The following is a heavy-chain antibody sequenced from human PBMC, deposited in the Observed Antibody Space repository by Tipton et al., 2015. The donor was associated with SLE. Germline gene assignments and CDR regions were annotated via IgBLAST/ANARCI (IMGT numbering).Heavy chain of an antibody. CDR3: ARGVGADY. V-gene: IGHV4-59*11. D-gene: IGHD1-26*01. Sequence: GLVKPSETLSLTCAVYGGSISSHYWSWIRQPPGKGLEWIGYIYTSGSTNYNPSLKSRVTISVDTSKNQFSLKLSSVTAADTAMYYCARGVGADYWGQGTLVTVSS. J-gene: IGHJ4*02. CDR2: IYTSGST. CDR1: GGSISSHY.